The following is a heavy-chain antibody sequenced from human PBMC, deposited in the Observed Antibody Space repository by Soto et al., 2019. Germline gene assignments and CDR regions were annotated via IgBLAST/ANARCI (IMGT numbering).Heavy chain of an antibody. J-gene: IGHJ5*02. Sequence: SVKVSCKASGGTFSSYAISWVRQAPGQGLEWMGGIIPIFGTANYAQKFQGRVTITADESTSTAYMELSSLRSEDTAVYYCARDRYCISTSCPNNWFDPWGQGTLVTVSS. CDR3: ARDRYCISTSCPNNWFDP. D-gene: IGHD2-2*01. V-gene: IGHV1-69*13. CDR2: IIPIFGTA. CDR1: GGTFSSYA.